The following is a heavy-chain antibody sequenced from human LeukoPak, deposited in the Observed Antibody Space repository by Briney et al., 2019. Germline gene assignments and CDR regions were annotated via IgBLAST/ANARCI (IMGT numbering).Heavy chain of an antibody. D-gene: IGHD5-18*01. CDR1: GFTVSSNY. CDR3: AREGGDLLGETAPRDYYYYGMDV. J-gene: IGHJ6*02. V-gene: IGHV3-66*01. Sequence: GGSLRLSCAASGFTVSSNYMSWVRQAPGKGLECVSVIYSGGSTYYADSVKGRFTISRDNSKNTLYLQMNSLRAEDTAVYYCAREGGDLLGETAPRDYYYYGMDVWGQGTTVTVSS. CDR2: IYSGGST.